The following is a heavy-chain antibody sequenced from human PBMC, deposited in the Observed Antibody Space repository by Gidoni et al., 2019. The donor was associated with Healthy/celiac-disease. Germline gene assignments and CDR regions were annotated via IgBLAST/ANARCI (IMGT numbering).Heavy chain of an antibody. Sequence: EVQLVESGGGLVKPGGSLRLSCAASGFTFSNAWMSWVRQAPGKGLEWVGRIKSKTDGGTTDYAAPVKGRFTISRDDSKNTLYLQMNSLKTEDTAVYYCTTGPPIYDSSGYYYYYYGMDVWGQGTTVTVSS. CDR1: GFTFSNAW. CDR3: TTGPPIYDSSGYYYYYYGMDV. CDR2: IKSKTDGGTT. V-gene: IGHV3-15*01. D-gene: IGHD3-22*01. J-gene: IGHJ6*02.